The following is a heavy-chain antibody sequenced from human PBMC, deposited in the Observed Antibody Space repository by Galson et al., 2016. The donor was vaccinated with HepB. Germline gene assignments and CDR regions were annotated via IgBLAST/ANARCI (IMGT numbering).Heavy chain of an antibody. Sequence: SLRLSCADSGFTFDDYVMHWVRQVPGKGLEWVSGWKSSEINYADSVKGRFTISRDNTKKSLYLQMNSLRVEDTALYYCVTDPSYRSSVRAFDIWGRGTMVTVPS. D-gene: IGHD6-6*01. CDR1: GFTFDDYV. CDR2: WKSSEI. J-gene: IGHJ3*02. V-gene: IGHV3-9*01. CDR3: VTDPSYRSSVRAFDI.